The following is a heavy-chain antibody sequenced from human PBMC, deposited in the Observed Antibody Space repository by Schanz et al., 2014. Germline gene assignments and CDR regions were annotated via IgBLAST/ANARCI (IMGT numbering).Heavy chain of an antibody. Sequence: EVLLVESGGGSVQPGGSLRLSCAASGFTFSNYWMSWVRQAPGKGLEWVANIKQDESERSYVDSVKGRFTISRDNAKNSLYLEMTSLRGEDTAVYYCARENLNWEAFDIWGQGTVVTVSS. CDR1: GFTFSNYW. D-gene: IGHD7-27*01. CDR2: IKQDESER. CDR3: ARENLNWEAFDI. J-gene: IGHJ3*02. V-gene: IGHV3-7*03.